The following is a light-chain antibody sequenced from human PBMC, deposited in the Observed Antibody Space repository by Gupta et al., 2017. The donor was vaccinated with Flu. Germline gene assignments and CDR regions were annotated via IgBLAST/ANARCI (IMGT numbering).Light chain of an antibody. CDR3: SSYTSITTLGV. J-gene: IGLJ2*01. V-gene: IGLV2-14*01. CDR2: EVS. CDR1: SSDIGGYKY. Sequence: ITIYCTGTSSDIGGYKYVTWYQQHPGKAPKLIIYEVSNRPSGISYRFSGSKSGNTASLTISGLQAEDEADYYCSSYTSITTLGVFGGGTTLTVL.